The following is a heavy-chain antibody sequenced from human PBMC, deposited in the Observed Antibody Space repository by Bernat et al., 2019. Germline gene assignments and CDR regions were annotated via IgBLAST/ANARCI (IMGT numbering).Heavy chain of an antibody. D-gene: IGHD1-7*01. CDR1: GFTFSSYA. J-gene: IGHJ5*02. V-gene: IGHV4-34*01. Sequence: QVQLVESGGGVVQPGRSLRPSCAASGFTFSSYAMHWVRQAPGKGLEWIGEINHSGSTNYNPSLKSRVTMSLDTSNKQFSLKLSSVTAADTAVYYCASGGELGESWGQGTLVTVSS. CDR2: INHSGST. CDR3: ASGGELGES.